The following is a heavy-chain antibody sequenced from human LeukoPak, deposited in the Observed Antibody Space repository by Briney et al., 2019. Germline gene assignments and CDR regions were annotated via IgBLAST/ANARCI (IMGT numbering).Heavy chain of an antibody. D-gene: IGHD2/OR15-2a*01. CDR3: ARDFNALHTFDI. Sequence: GRSLTLSCPASGFSLSDYAMQWVGQAPAKERQGVAVISYDGGNKYYEDSVKGRVTISRDNSKNTFYLQMNSLRTEDTAVYFCARDFNALHTFDIWGQGIMVTVSS. J-gene: IGHJ3*02. V-gene: IGHV3-30-3*01. CDR1: GFSLSDYA. CDR2: ISYDGGNK.